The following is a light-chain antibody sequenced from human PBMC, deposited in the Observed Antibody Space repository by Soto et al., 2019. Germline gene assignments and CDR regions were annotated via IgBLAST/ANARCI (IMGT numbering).Light chain of an antibody. J-gene: IGKJ1*01. CDR2: AAS. Sequence: GDRVTITCRASQGINSFLAWYQQKPGKVPKLLIYAASTLQSGVPSRFRGSGSGTDFTLTISSLQPEDAATYYCQKYNSAPRTFGQGTKVDI. CDR3: QKYNSAPRT. V-gene: IGKV1-27*01. CDR1: QGINSF.